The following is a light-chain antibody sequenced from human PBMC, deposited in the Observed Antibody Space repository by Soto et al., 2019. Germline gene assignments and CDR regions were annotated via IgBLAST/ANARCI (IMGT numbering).Light chain of an antibody. J-gene: IGKJ1*01. V-gene: IGKV3-11*01. CDR2: DAS. CDR1: QSVSSY. Sequence: EIVLTQSPATLSLSPGERATLSCRASQSVSSYLAWYQQKPGQAPRLLIYDASNRATGIPARFSGRGSGTDFTLTISSLVPEDFAVYFCLLGSSWPQTFGRGTKVEVK. CDR3: LLGSSWPQT.